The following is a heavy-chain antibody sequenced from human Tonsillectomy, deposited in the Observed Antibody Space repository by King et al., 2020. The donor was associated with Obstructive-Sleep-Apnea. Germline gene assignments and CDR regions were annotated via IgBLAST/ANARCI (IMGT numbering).Heavy chain of an antibody. CDR3: ARPPTADYGDYNWFDP. V-gene: IGHV3-30-3*01. CDR2: ISYDGSNK. J-gene: IGHJ5*02. Sequence: QLVQSGGGVVQPGRSLRLSCAASGFTFSSYAMHWVRQAPGKGLEWGAVISYDGSNKYYADSVKGRFTISRDNSKNTLYLQMNSLRAEDTVVYYCARPPTADYGDYNWFDPWGQGTLVTVSS. CDR1: GFTFSSYA. D-gene: IGHD4-17*01.